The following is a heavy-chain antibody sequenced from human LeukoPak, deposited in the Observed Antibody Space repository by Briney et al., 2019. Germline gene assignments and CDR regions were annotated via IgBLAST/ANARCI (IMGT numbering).Heavy chain of an antibody. D-gene: IGHD3-10*01. Sequence: GRSLRLSCAASGFTFSNYGIRWVRQAPGRGLEWVAVISYDGSNKYYAESVKGRFTISRDNSKNTLYLQMNSLRAEDTAVYYCARDGYYYGSGSQPSLDYWGQGTLVTVSS. CDR2: ISYDGSNK. CDR1: GFTFSNYG. CDR3: ARDGYYYGSGSQPSLDY. V-gene: IGHV3-30*03. J-gene: IGHJ4*02.